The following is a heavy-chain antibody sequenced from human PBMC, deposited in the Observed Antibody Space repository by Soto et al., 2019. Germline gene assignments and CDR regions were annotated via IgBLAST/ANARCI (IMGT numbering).Heavy chain of an antibody. CDR1: GDSIGAYS. V-gene: IGHV4-59*01. CDR2: IHYNGNT. J-gene: IGHJ4*02. CDR3: AREGNLGRWLQPLDF. D-gene: IGHD5-12*01. Sequence: LQTLSVTWSVLGDSIGAYSWSRVRKHQGKGLEWIGNIHYNGNTKYSPSLKSRVTMSVDTSKNHFSLRLISVTAADTAIYFCAREGNLGRWLQPLDFWGQGTLVTVSS.